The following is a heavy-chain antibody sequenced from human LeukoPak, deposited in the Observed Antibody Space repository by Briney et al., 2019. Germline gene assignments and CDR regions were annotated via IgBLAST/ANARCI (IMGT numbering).Heavy chain of an antibody. J-gene: IGHJ4*02. CDR1: GFTFSSYA. CDR3: ARDLTVYGGNPLYYFDY. D-gene: IGHD4-23*01. V-gene: IGHV3-23*01. CDR2: ISGSGGST. Sequence: GGSLRLSCAASGFTFSSYAMTWVRQAPGKGLEWVSRISGSGGSTYYADSVKGRFTISRDISKNTLFLQMNSLRAEDTAVYYCARDLTVYGGNPLYYFDYWGQGTLVAVSS.